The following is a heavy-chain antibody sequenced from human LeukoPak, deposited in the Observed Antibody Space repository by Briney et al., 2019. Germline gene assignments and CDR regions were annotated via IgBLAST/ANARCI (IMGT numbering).Heavy chain of an antibody. J-gene: IGHJ2*01. CDR2: INHSGST. V-gene: IGHV4-34*01. Sequence: PSETLSLTCAVYGGSFSGYYWSWIRQPPGKGLEWIGEINHSGSTNYNPSLKCPVTISVDTSKNQCSLKLSSVTAADTVVYYCARVLEGSSGQHWYYDVWGRGTLVTVSS. D-gene: IGHD6-19*01. CDR3: ARVLEGSSGQHWYYDV. CDR1: GGSFSGYY.